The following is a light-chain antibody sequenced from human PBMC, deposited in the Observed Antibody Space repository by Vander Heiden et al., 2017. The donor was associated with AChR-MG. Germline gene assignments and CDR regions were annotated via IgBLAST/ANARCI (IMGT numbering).Light chain of an antibody. CDR1: SSNIGSNT. V-gene: IGLV1-44*01. CDR3: AAWDGSLNTVL. Sequence: QSVLTPPPSASGTPGQGVTISCSGSSSNIGSNTVNWYQQLPGAAPKLLIYTDNQRPSGVPARFSGSKSGTSASLAISGLQSEDEAEYFCAAWDGSLNTVLFGGGTKLTVL. J-gene: IGLJ3*02. CDR2: TDN.